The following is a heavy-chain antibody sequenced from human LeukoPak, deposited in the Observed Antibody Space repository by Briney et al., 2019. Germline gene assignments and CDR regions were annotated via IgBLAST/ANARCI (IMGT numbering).Heavy chain of an antibody. CDR1: GGSISSGSYY. D-gene: IGHD3-10*01. V-gene: IGHV4-61*01. Sequence: SETLSLTCTVSGGSISSGSYYWSWIRQPPGKGLEWIGYIYYSGSTNYNPSLKSRVTISVDTSKNQFSLKLSSVTAADTAVYYCASSNYYGSGSLFDYWGQGTLVTVSS. J-gene: IGHJ4*02. CDR2: IYYSGST. CDR3: ASSNYYGSGSLFDY.